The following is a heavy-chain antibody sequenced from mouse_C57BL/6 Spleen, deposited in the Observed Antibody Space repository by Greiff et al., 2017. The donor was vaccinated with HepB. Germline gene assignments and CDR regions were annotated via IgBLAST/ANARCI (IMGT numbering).Heavy chain of an antibody. V-gene: IGHV1-50*01. CDR3: ARGYDGSSPWYFDV. CDR2: IDPSDSYT. CDR1: GYTFTSYW. J-gene: IGHJ1*03. D-gene: IGHD1-1*01. Sequence: QVQLQQPGAELVKPGASVKLSCKASGYTFTSYWMQWVKQRPGQGLEWIGEIDPSDSYTNYNQKFKGKATLTGNTSSSTAYMQLSSLTSEDSAVYYCARGYDGSSPWYFDVWGTGTTVTVSS.